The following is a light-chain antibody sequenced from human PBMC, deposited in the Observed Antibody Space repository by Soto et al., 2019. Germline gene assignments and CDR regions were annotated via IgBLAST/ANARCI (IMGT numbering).Light chain of an antibody. Sequence: EVLVTQFQATLSVSPGERATLSCRASQSVSSSYLAWYQHKPGQAPRLLIYGASTRATGIPARFSGSGSGTEFTLTISSLQSEDFAVYYCQQYNNWPPIPFGQGTRLEI. CDR1: QSVSSSY. V-gene: IGKV3-15*01. CDR3: QQYNNWPPIP. J-gene: IGKJ5*01. CDR2: GAS.